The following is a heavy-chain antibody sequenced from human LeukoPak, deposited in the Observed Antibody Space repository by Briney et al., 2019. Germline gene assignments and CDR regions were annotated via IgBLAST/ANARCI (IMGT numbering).Heavy chain of an antibody. J-gene: IGHJ4*02. Sequence: GGSLRLSCAASGFTFSSYWMSWVRQAPGKGLEWVANIKQDGSEKNYVDSVKGRFTISRDNAKNSLYLQMNSLRAEDTAVYYCARRTVVPAAEYERWGQGTLVTVSS. CDR3: ARRTVVPAAEYER. CDR1: GFTFSSYW. CDR2: IKQDGSEK. V-gene: IGHV3-7*01. D-gene: IGHD2-2*01.